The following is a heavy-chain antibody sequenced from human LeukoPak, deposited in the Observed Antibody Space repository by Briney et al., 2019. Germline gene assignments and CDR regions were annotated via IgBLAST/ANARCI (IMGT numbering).Heavy chain of an antibody. Sequence: PGGSLRLSCAASGFTVSSNYMSWVRQAPGKGLGWVSVIYSGGSTYYADSVKGRFTISRDNCKNTLYLQMNSLRAEDTAVYYCARSSGSYFPTFDYWGQGTLVTVSS. CDR3: ARSSGSYFPTFDY. V-gene: IGHV3-53*01. CDR1: GFTVSSNY. CDR2: IYSGGST. J-gene: IGHJ4*02. D-gene: IGHD3-10*01.